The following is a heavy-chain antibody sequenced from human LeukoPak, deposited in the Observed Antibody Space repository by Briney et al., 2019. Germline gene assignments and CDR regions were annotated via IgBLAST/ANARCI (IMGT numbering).Heavy chain of an antibody. V-gene: IGHV1-69*13. D-gene: IGHD3-22*01. Sequence: ASVKVSCKASGGTFSSYAIRWVRQAPGQGFEWMGGIIPIFGTANYAQKFQGRVTITADESTSTAYMELSSLRSEDTAVYYCARSSRYYDSSGLQAYYFDYWGQGTLVTVSS. J-gene: IGHJ4*02. CDR3: ARSSRYYDSSGLQAYYFDY. CDR1: GGTFSSYA. CDR2: IIPIFGTA.